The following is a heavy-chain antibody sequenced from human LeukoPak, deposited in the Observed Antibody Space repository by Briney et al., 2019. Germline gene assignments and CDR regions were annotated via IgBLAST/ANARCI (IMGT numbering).Heavy chain of an antibody. V-gene: IGHV3-23*01. CDR1: GFTFSTYA. CDR3: AKMDRSTYYYSNIGF. Sequence: GGSLRLSCVASGFTFSTYAISWVRQAPGKRLEWVSSISGSADSIYYADSVKGRFTISRDNSKNTLCLQMNSLRAEDTAVYYCAKMDRSTYYYSNIGFWGHGTLVTVSS. D-gene: IGHD3-10*01. J-gene: IGHJ4*01. CDR2: ISGSADSI.